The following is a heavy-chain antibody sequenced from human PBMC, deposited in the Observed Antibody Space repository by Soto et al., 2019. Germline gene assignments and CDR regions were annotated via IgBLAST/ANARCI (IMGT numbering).Heavy chain of an antibody. CDR3: ALCHLELFRFDY. V-gene: IGHV1-18*04. D-gene: IGHD1-7*01. CDR1: GFGFSSNT. J-gene: IGHJ4*02. CDR2: ISLYNGNT. Sequence: GASVKVSCKAFGFGFSSNTSSCVRQAPGQGLEWMGRISLYNGNTEYAQNIQDRVTMTTDTSTNTAYLDLRSLRSDDTGVYYCALCHLELFRFDYWGQGTLVTVSS.